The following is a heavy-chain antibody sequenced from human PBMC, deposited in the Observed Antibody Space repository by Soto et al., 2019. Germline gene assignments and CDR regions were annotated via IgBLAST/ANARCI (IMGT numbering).Heavy chain of an antibody. V-gene: IGHV3-33*01. CDR2: ISFDGKKT. CDR1: GFSFSSYG. J-gene: IGHJ6*01. CDR3: ARDRIPGDTLNYYNYGLEV. D-gene: IGHD6-13*01. Sequence: VGSLRLSCAASGFSFSSYGLHWVRHSPGKGQEWVAMISFDGKKTYYGDSVQGRFTISRDNSETTVYLQMNSLRAEDTAVYYCARDRIPGDTLNYYNYGLEVLGQGTTVMVSS.